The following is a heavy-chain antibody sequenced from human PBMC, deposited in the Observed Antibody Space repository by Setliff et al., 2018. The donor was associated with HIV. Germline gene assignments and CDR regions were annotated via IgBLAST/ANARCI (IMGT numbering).Heavy chain of an antibody. D-gene: IGHD3-3*01. CDR2: GYRSGTT. V-gene: IGHV4-38-2*01. J-gene: IGHJ6*03. CDR1: GYSINIAYC. Sequence: PSETLSLTCAVSGYSINIAYCWGWIRQSPGKRLEWIGSGYRSGTTFYNPSLKSRVTISLDTSKNQFSLRLTSVTAADTAVYYCARGLTIFGVATPGIYSFMDVWGKGTTVTVSS. CDR3: ARGLTIFGVATPGIYSFMDV.